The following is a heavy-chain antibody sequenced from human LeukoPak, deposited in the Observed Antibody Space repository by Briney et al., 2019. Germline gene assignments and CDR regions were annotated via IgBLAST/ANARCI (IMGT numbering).Heavy chain of an antibody. V-gene: IGHV4-34*01. J-gene: IGHJ4*02. CDR2: INHSGST. Sequence: SETLSLTCAVYGGSFSGYYWSWIRQPPGKGLEWIGEINHSGSTNYNPSLKSRVTISVDTSKNQFSLKLSCVTAAYTAVYYCARGWAYGPYFDYWGQGTLVTVSS. CDR3: ARGWAYGPYFDY. D-gene: IGHD3-10*01. CDR1: GGSFSGYY.